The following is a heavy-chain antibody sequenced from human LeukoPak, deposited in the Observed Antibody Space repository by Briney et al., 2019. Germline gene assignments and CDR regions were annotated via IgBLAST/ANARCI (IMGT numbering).Heavy chain of an antibody. CDR2: IYYSGST. CDR3: ARVTDYYDSGDAFDI. Sequence: RPSETLSLTCTVSGGSISSYYWSWIRQPPGKGLEWIGYIYYSGSTNYNPSLKSRVTISVDTSKNQFSLKLSSVTAADTAVYYCARVTDYYDSGDAFDIWGQGTMVTVSS. J-gene: IGHJ3*02. CDR1: GGSISSYY. D-gene: IGHD3-22*01. V-gene: IGHV4-59*01.